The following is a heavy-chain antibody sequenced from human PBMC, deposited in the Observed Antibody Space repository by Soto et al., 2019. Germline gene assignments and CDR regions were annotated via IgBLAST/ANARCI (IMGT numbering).Heavy chain of an antibody. Sequence: SXTLCLTCSVSGGSVNSGGFYWSWIRQPPGKGLELIGHIYFSGSTNHNPSLKSRVTIALDTSKNQFSLKLSSVTAADTAVYYCARYVSWGYFDYWGQGSLVTVSS. D-gene: IGHD3-10*02. CDR3: ARYVSWGYFDY. V-gene: IGHV4-61*08. CDR2: IYFSGST. CDR1: GGSVNSGGFY. J-gene: IGHJ4*02.